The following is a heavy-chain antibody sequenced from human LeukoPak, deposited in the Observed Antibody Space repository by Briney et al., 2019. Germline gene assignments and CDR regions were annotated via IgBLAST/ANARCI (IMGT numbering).Heavy chain of an antibody. Sequence: GGSLRLSCAASGFTFSTYWMSWVRQTPGKGLEWVGFIRSKAYGGTTEYAASVKGRFTISRDDSKSIAYLQMNSLKTEDTAVYYCTRDGEVSSSWYYYYYYMDVWGKGTTVTVSS. CDR2: IRSKAYGGTT. D-gene: IGHD6-13*01. J-gene: IGHJ6*03. CDR1: GFTFSTYW. V-gene: IGHV3-49*04. CDR3: TRDGEVSSSWYYYYYYMDV.